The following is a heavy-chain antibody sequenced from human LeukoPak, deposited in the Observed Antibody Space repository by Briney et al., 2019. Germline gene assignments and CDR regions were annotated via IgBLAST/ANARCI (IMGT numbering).Heavy chain of an antibody. Sequence: GGSLRLSCAASGFTFSSYGMSWVRQAPGKGLEWVSAISGGGGSIYYADSVKGRFTISRDNSKNTLYLQMNSLRAEDTAVYYCARNFRDGYNNSFDYWGQGTLVTDSS. CDR3: ARNFRDGYNNSFDY. CDR1: GFTFSSYG. D-gene: IGHD5-24*01. V-gene: IGHV3-23*01. J-gene: IGHJ4*02. CDR2: ISGGGGSI.